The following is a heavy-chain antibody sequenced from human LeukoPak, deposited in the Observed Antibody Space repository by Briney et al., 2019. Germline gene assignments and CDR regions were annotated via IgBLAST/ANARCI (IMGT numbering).Heavy chain of an antibody. V-gene: IGHV3-9*03. CDR1: GITFDGYA. CDR2: ISWNSGSI. Sequence: FLRLSCAASGITFDGYAKHWGREASGEGLEGVPGISWNSGSIGYADSVKGRFTISRDNAKNSLYLQMNSLRAEDMALYYCAKDMFTMVRGSMDVWGKGTTVTVSS. J-gene: IGHJ6*03. CDR3: AKDMFTMVRGSMDV. D-gene: IGHD3-10*01.